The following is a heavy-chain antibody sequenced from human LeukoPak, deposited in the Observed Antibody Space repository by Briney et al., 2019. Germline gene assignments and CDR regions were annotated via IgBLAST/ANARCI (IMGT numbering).Heavy chain of an antibody. CDR2: IIPIFVTA. CDR1: GGTFSNYA. V-gene: IGHV1-69*13. D-gene: IGHD6-19*01. Sequence: LVKVSCKASGGTFSNYAINWVRQAPGQGLEWMGGIIPIFVTAHYSQKFQGRVTITADEPTSTAYMELSSLRSEDTAMYYCARGTSGWYSEYWGQGTLVTVSS. J-gene: IGHJ4*02. CDR3: ARGTSGWYSEY.